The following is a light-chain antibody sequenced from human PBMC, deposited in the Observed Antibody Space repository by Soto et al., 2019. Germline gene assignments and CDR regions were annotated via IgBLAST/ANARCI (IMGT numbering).Light chain of an antibody. CDR2: GNS. CDR1: GSNIGAGYD. J-gene: IGLJ1*01. V-gene: IGLV1-40*01. Sequence: QSVLTQPPSVSGAPGQRVTISCTGSGSNIGAGYDVHWYQQLPGTAPKLLIYGNSNRPSGVPDRFSGSKSGTSASLAITGLQAEDEADYYCQSYDSSLSDPYVFGTGTKSPS. CDR3: QSYDSSLSDPYV.